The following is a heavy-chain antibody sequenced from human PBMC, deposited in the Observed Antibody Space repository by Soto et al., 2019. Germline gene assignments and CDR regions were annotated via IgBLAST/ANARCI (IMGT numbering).Heavy chain of an antibody. CDR2: IYDNGGA. CDR1: GDSISSGGYF. D-gene: IGHD1-7*01. V-gene: IGHV4-31*03. CDR3: SRVKGGTNRRAFDS. J-gene: IGHJ4*02. Sequence: QVQLQESGPGLVKPSQTLSLTCTVSGDSISSGGYFWSWIRQHPGKALEWIGYIYDNGGAYYSPSLTGRVVISEDISGNQFSLRLWFFTAADTAVYYCSRVKGGTNRRAFDSWCQGTLVTVCS.